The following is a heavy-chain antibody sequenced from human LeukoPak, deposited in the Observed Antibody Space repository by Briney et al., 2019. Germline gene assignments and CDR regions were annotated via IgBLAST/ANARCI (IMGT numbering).Heavy chain of an antibody. D-gene: IGHD2-21*02. CDR3: TTSTAPGIDY. J-gene: IGHJ4*02. V-gene: IGHV3-15*01. CDR1: GFSFANAW. CDR2: IKSKSHGGAT. Sequence: GGSLRLSCAASGFSFANAWMSWVRQAPGKGLEWVGRIKSKSHGGATEYAAPVEGRFTISRDDSKSMLFLQMNNLKTEDTAVYYCTTSTAPGIDYWGQGTRVIVSS.